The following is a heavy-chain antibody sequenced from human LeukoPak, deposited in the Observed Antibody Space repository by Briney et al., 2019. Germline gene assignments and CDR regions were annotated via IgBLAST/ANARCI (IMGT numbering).Heavy chain of an antibody. Sequence: GGSLRLSCAASGFTFRNAWMSWVRQAPGMGLEWVGRIKSKTDGGTTDYAAPVKGRFTISRDDSKNTLYLQMNSLKTEDTAVYYCTTQYSSGWYVAFDIWGQGTMVTVSS. D-gene: IGHD6-19*01. CDR1: GFTFRNAW. V-gene: IGHV3-15*01. J-gene: IGHJ3*02. CDR2: IKSKTDGGTT. CDR3: TTQYSSGWYVAFDI.